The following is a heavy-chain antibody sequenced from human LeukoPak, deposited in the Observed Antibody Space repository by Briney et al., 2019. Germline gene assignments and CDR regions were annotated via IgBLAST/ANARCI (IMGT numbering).Heavy chain of an antibody. CDR2: INHSGST. Sequence: SETLSLTCTVSRGSISGYSWSWIRQPPGKGLEWIGEINHSGSTNYNPSLKSRVTISVDTSKNQFSLKLSSVTAADTAVYYCARGIQLWPYYYYYMDVWGKGTTVTVSS. CDR1: RGSISGYS. V-gene: IGHV4-34*01. J-gene: IGHJ6*03. CDR3: ARGIQLWPYYYYYMDV. D-gene: IGHD5-18*01.